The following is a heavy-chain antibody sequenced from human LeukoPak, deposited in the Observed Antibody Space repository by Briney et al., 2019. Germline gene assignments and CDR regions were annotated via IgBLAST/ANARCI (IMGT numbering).Heavy chain of an antibody. CDR1: VFTFSSYG. D-gene: IGHD2-2*01. Sequence: GGSLRLSCAASVFTFSSYGMHWVRQAPGKGLEWVAVISYDGSNKYYADSVKGRFTISRDNSKNTLYLQMNSLRAEDTAVYYCAKGRGVVVPAAIPDYYYMDVWGKGTTVTVSS. J-gene: IGHJ6*03. CDR2: ISYDGSNK. CDR3: AKGRGVVVPAAIPDYYYMDV. V-gene: IGHV3-30*18.